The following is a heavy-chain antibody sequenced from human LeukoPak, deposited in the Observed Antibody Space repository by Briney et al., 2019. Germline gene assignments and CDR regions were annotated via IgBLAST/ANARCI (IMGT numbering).Heavy chain of an antibody. V-gene: IGHV3-23*01. J-gene: IGHJ4*02. CDR2: ISGSGGST. Sequence: PGGSLTLSWAVSGITLSNYGMSWVRQAPGKGLEWVAGISGSGGSTNYADSVKGRFTISRDNPKNTLFLQMKSLRAEDTAVYFCAKRGVVIRVILVGFHKEAYYFDSWGQGALVTVSS. CDR1: GITLSNYG. D-gene: IGHD3-22*01. CDR3: AKRGVVIRVILVGFHKEAYYFDS.